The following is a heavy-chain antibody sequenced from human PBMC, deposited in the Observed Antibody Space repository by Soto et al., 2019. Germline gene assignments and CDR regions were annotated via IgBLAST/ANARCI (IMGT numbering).Heavy chain of an antibody. Sequence: RGSLRLSCAASGFTCNIYAMTWVRQAPGKGLEWVSTTGATGRTTYYSDAVKGRFTVSRDNSKNTLDLQMSNLRAEDTAVYYCATVHNTSRSFDYWGQGTLVTVSS. D-gene: IGHD1-20*01. CDR2: TGATGRTT. CDR3: ATVHNTSRSFDY. J-gene: IGHJ4*02. V-gene: IGHV3-23*01. CDR1: GFTCNIYA.